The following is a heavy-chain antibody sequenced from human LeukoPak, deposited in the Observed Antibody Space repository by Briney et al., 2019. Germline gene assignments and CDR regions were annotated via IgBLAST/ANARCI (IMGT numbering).Heavy chain of an antibody. Sequence: GSLRLSCAASGFTFSSYAMHWVRQAPGKGLEYVSAISSNGGSTYYANSVKGRFTISRDNSKNTLYLQMGSLRAEDMAVYYCARVRSSWNTFGYWGQGTLVTVSS. CDR3: ARVRSSWNTFGY. CDR2: ISSNGGST. D-gene: IGHD6-13*01. CDR1: GFTFSSYA. J-gene: IGHJ4*02. V-gene: IGHV3-64*01.